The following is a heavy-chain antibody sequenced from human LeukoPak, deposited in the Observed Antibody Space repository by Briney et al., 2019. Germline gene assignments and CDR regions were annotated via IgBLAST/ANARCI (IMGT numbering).Heavy chain of an antibody. J-gene: IGHJ4*02. CDR2: IWYDGSNK. Sequence: PGGSLRLSCAASGFTFSNFDMHWVRQAPGKGLEWVAVIWYDGSNKYYADSVKGRFTISRDNSKNTLYLQMNSLRAEDTALYYCARALYGSGWCQDYWGQGTLVTVSS. D-gene: IGHD6-19*01. V-gene: IGHV3-33*01. CDR3: ARALYGSGWCQDY. CDR1: GFTFSNFD.